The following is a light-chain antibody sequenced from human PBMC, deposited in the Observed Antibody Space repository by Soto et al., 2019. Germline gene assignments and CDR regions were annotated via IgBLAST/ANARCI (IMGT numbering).Light chain of an antibody. Sequence: EIVMTQSPATLSVSPGERATLSCRASQSASNNLAWYQQKPGQAPRLLIYVASTTATGIPARFSGSGSGTEFTLTISSVQSEEFAVYYCQQYNKWPLTFGQGTKVQI. CDR2: VAS. CDR1: QSASNN. V-gene: IGKV3-15*01. J-gene: IGKJ1*01. CDR3: QQYNKWPLT.